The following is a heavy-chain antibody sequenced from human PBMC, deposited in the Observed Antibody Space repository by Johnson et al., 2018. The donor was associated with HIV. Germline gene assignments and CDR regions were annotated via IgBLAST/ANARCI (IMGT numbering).Heavy chain of an antibody. V-gene: IGHV3-33*01. Sequence: WYDGSNKYYADSVKGRFTISRDNSKNTLYLQMNSLRAEDTAVYYCARDQAGTTDDTFDIWGQGTMVTVSS. D-gene: IGHD1-7*01. CDR2: WYDGSNK. J-gene: IGHJ3*02. CDR3: ARDQAGTTDDTFDI.